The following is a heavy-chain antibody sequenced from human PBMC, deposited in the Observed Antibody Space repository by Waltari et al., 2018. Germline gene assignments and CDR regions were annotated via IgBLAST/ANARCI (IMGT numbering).Heavy chain of an antibody. J-gene: IGHJ4*02. D-gene: IGHD2-8*02. CDR1: GYAINSGFY. CDR3: TRQTLGYCTSAACRRLED. CDR2: IYHDGTT. V-gene: IGHV4-38-2*01. Sequence: QVQLQESGPRLVKPSETLSLTCDVSGYAINSGFYWGWFRQAPEKGLEWIATIYHDGTTFYNPSLTSRVTTSMDTSKNQISLKLKSVTAADTAVYYCTRQTLGYCTSAACRRLEDWGQGTLVTVSS.